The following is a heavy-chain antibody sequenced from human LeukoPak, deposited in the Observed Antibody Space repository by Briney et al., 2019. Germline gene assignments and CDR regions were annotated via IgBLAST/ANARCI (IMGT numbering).Heavy chain of an antibody. Sequence: SSVKVSCKASGGTCSSYTISWVRQAPGQGLEWMGRIIPILGIANYAQKFQGRVTITADKSTSTAYMELSSLRSEDTAVYYCARDQSGGAAAEFDYWGQGTLVTVSS. CDR3: ARDQSGGAAAEFDY. V-gene: IGHV1-69*04. CDR2: IIPILGIA. J-gene: IGHJ4*02. CDR1: GGTCSSYT. D-gene: IGHD6-13*01.